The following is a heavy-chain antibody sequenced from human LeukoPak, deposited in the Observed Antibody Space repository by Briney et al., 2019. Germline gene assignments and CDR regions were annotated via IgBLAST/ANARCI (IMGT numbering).Heavy chain of an antibody. J-gene: IGHJ4*02. CDR2: ISYTGGST. Sequence: GGSLRLSCAASVFTFSNYAMTWVRQAPGKGLEWVSTISYTGGSTYYAESVKGRFTISRDNSKNILSLQMNSLRAEDTAVHYCAKGGSGSYLYYFDLWGQGTLVTVSS. V-gene: IGHV3-23*01. CDR1: VFTFSNYA. D-gene: IGHD3-10*01. CDR3: AKGGSGSYLYYFDL.